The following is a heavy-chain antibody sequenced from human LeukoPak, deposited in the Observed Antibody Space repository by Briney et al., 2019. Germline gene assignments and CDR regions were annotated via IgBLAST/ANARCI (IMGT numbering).Heavy chain of an antibody. CDR1: GFTFKNYD. CDR3: ARDENSGYDN. J-gene: IGHJ4*02. CDR2: INSGGST. Sequence: GGSLRLSCAASGFTFKNYDLNWVRQAPGKGLEWVSSINSGGSTYFAESVKGRFTISRDNSKNSLYLQMNSLRAEDTAVYYCARDENSGYDNWGQGSLVIVSS. D-gene: IGHD3-3*01. V-gene: IGHV3-23*01.